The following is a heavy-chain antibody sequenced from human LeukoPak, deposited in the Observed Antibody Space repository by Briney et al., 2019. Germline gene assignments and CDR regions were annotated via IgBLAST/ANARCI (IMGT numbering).Heavy chain of an antibody. D-gene: IGHD6-19*01. CDR1: GFTFSSYG. V-gene: IGHV3-33*06. Sequence: GGSLRLSCAVSGFTFSSYGMHWVRQAPGKGLEWVAVIWYDGSNKYYADSVKGRFTISRDNSKNTLYLQMNSLRAEDTAVYYCAKDGEQWLVVGGAFDIWGQGTMVTVSS. J-gene: IGHJ3*02. CDR2: IWYDGSNK. CDR3: AKDGEQWLVVGGAFDI.